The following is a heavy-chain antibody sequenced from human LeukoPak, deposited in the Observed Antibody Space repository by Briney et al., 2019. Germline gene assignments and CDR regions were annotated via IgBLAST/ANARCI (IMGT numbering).Heavy chain of an antibody. V-gene: IGHV3-33*01. Sequence: PGRSLRLSCAASGFTFSSYGMHWVRQAPGKGLEWVAVIWYDGSNKYYADSVKGRFTISRDNSKNTLYLQMNSLRAEDTAVYYCARGLERELPTSYYYYGMDVWGQGTTVTVSS. CDR1: GFTFSSYG. CDR3: ARGLERELPTSYYYYGMDV. J-gene: IGHJ6*02. CDR2: IWYDGSNK. D-gene: IGHD3-10*01.